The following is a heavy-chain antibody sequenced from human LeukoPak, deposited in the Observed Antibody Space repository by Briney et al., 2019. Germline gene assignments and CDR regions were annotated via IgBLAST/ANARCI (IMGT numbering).Heavy chain of an antibody. V-gene: IGHV3-30*18. CDR3: AKSSREQWLVSVAFDY. J-gene: IGHJ4*02. Sequence: TGGSLRLSCAASGFTFSSYGMHWVRQAPGKGLEWVAVISYDGSDKYYADSVKGRFTISRDNSKNTLYLQLNSLRAEDTAVYYCAKSSREQWLVSVAFDYWGQGTLVTVSS. CDR2: ISYDGSDK. CDR1: GFTFSSYG. D-gene: IGHD6-19*01.